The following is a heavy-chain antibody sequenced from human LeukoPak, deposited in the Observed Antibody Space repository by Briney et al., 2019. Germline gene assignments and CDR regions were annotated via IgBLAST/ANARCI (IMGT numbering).Heavy chain of an antibody. J-gene: IGHJ3*02. D-gene: IGHD1/OR15-1a*01. CDR2: IYSGGST. V-gene: IGHV3-66*01. Sequence: GGSLRLSCVVSGFTVSSNYMSWVRQAPGKGLEWVSVIYSGGSTYFADSVKGRFNIFRDTSKNTLYIQMNSLRAEDTAVYYCATRKNWKNDVFDIWGQGTMVTVSS. CDR1: GFTVSSNY. CDR3: ATRKNWKNDVFDI.